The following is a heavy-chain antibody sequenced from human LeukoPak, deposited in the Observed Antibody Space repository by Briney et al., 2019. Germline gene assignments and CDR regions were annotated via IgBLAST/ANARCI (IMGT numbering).Heavy chain of an antibody. J-gene: IGHJ5*02. Sequence: GGSLRLSCAASGFTFSSYSMNWVRQAPGKGLEWVANIKQDGSEKYYVDSVKGRFTISRDNAKNSLYLQMNSLRAEDTAVYYCARVGATVVTPVLGWFDPWGQGTLVTVSS. CDR3: ARVGATVVTPVLGWFDP. CDR1: GFTFSSYS. V-gene: IGHV3-7*01. CDR2: IKQDGSEK. D-gene: IGHD4-23*01.